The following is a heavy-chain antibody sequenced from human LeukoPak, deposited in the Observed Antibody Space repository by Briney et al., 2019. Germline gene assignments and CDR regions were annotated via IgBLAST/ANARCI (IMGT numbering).Heavy chain of an antibody. CDR1: GVSISTSEW. CDR3: GKTDIYFNPIDY. D-gene: IGHD3-9*01. J-gene: IGHJ4*02. Sequence: SETLSLTCAVSGVSISTSEWWIWVRQPPGQGMEWIGEIHRDGRSRYNPSFKSRVTMSSDYSKNQFSLKVSSVTAADTATYYCGKTDIYFNPIDYWGPGSLVTVSS. V-gene: IGHV4-4*02. CDR2: IHRDGRS.